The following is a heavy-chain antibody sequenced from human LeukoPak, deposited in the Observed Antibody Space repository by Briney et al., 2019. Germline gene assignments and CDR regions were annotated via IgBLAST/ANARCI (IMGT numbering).Heavy chain of an antibody. J-gene: IGHJ6*02. CDR2: MYYSGST. V-gene: IGHV4-39*01. CDR1: GGSISSSSYY. Sequence: SETLSLTCTVSGGSISSSSYYWGWIRQPPGKGLEWIGSMYYSGSTYYNPSLKSRVTISVDTSKNQFSLKLSSVTAADTAVYWCHYGMDVWGQGTTVTVSS. CDR3: HYGMDV.